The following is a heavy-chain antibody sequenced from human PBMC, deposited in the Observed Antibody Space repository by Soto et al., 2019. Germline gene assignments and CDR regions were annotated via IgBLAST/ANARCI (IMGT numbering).Heavy chain of an antibody. CDR1: AFTLSAYD. J-gene: IGHJ6*02. D-gene: IGHD2-15*01. V-gene: IGHV3-13*05. CDR3: ARAYSGRLPRRADYYYAMDV. CDR2: LGAADDP. Sequence: SLRLSCAASAFTLSAYDMHWVRQPNGKGLEWVSALGAADDPYYLGSVKGRFTISRKNAKNSLYLQMNNLRAGDTAVYYCARAYSGRLPRRADYYYAMDVWGQGTTVTVSS.